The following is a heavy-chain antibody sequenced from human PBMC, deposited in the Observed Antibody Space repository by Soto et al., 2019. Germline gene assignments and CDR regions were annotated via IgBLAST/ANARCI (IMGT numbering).Heavy chain of an antibody. CDR3: TTDRDIVVVVAANLDWFDP. CDR1: GFTFSNAW. CDR2: IKSKTDGGTT. D-gene: IGHD2-15*01. Sequence: PGGSLRLSCAASGFTFSNAWMSWVRQAPGKGLEWVGRIKSKTDGGTTDYAAPVKGRFTISRDDSKNTLYLQMNSLKTEDTAVYYCTTDRDIVVVVAANLDWFDPWGQGTLVTVSS. V-gene: IGHV3-15*01. J-gene: IGHJ5*02.